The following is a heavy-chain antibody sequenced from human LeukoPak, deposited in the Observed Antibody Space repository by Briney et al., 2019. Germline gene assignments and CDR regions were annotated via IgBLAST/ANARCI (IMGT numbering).Heavy chain of an antibody. Sequence: WGSLRLSCAASGCTFSTYDMHWVRQPTGKGLEWVGSIGNAGDTYYIRSVKSRFTISRENAKNSLYLQMNSLRAGDTAVYYCARGSRWYGSDFDIWGQGTMVTVAS. D-gene: IGHD6-13*01. CDR3: ARGSRWYGSDFDI. J-gene: IGHJ3*02. V-gene: IGHV3-13*01. CDR2: IGNAGDT. CDR1: GCTFSTYD.